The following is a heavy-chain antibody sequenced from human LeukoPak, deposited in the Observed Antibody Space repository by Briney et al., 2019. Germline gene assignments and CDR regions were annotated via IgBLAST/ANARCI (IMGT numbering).Heavy chain of an antibody. J-gene: IGHJ4*02. CDR1: GYTFTGYY. Sequence: GASVKVSCKASGYTFTGYYMHWVRQAPGQGLEWMGWINPNSGGTNYAQKFQGRVTMTRDTSISTAYMELSRLRSDDTAVYYCARYYYDSSGFRLDYWGQGTLVTVSS. V-gene: IGHV1-2*02. CDR3: ARYYYDSSGFRLDY. D-gene: IGHD3-22*01. CDR2: INPNSGGT.